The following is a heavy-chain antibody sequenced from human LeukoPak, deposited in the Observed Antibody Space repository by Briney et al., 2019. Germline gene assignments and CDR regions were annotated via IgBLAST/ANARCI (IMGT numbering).Heavy chain of an antibody. D-gene: IGHD1-26*01. J-gene: IGHJ4*02. CDR1: GFTFSNYA. CDR2: ISSSSSTI. CDR3: ARDADRVGAKHDY. Sequence: GGSLRLSCAASGFTFSNYAMNWVRQAPGKRLEWVSYISSSSSTIYYADSVKGRFTISRDNAKNSLYLQMNSLRAEDTAVYYCARDADRVGAKHDYWGQGTLVTVSS. V-gene: IGHV3-48*04.